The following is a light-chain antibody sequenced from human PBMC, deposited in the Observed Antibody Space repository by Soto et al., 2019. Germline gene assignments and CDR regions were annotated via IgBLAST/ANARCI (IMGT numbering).Light chain of an antibody. CDR1: SSNIGSNI. Sequence: QSVLTQPPSASGTPGQRITISCSGSSSNIGSNIVNWYQQLPGTAPKLLIYNNNQRPSGVPDRFSGSKSGTSASLAISGLQSEDEADYYGAAWDDSLNGVVFGGGTKVTVL. CDR2: NNN. J-gene: IGLJ2*01. CDR3: AAWDDSLNGVV. V-gene: IGLV1-44*01.